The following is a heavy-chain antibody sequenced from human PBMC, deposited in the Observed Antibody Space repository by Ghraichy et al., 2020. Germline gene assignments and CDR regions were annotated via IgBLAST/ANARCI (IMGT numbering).Heavy chain of an antibody. D-gene: IGHD1-26*01. J-gene: IGHJ4*02. Sequence: ESLNISCTVSGGSVSSGSYYWSWIRQPPGKGLEWIGYIYYSGSTNYNPSLKSRVTISVDTSKNQFSLKLSSVTAADTAVYYCARGRRELKDYWGQGTLVTVSS. V-gene: IGHV4-61*01. CDR3: ARGRRELKDY. CDR2: IYYSGST. CDR1: GGSVSSGSYY.